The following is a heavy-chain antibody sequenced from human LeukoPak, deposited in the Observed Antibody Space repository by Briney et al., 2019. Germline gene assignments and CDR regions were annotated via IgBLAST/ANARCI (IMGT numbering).Heavy chain of an antibody. J-gene: IGHJ4*02. D-gene: IGHD3-3*01. V-gene: IGHV3-74*01. CDR3: ARSDYTDY. CDR1: GFTFSTYW. CDR2: IRGDGNSA. Sequence: PGGSLRLSCAASGFTFSTYWMHWVRQVPGKGLVWVSRIRGDGNSATYADFVKGRFTISRDNAKNTLYLRMNSLRVEDTAVYYCARSDYTDYWGQGTLVTASS.